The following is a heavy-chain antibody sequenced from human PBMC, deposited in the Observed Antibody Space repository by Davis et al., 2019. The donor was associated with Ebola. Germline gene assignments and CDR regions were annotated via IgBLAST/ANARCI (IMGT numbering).Heavy chain of an antibody. Sequence: KVSCKGSGYSFTSYWIGWVRQMPGKGLEWLGIVHLGDPYIRYSPSIQGQVTISFDKSINTAYLQWSSLQASDTAMYYCVRAPAVADPTTFDSWGQGTLVTVSS. CDR3: VRAPAVADPTTFDS. J-gene: IGHJ4*02. CDR2: VHLGDPYI. D-gene: IGHD6-19*01. CDR1: GYSFTSYW. V-gene: IGHV5-51*01.